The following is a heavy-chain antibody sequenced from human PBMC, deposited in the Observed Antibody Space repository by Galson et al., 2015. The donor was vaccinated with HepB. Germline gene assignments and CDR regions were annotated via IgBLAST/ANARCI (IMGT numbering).Heavy chain of an antibody. CDR3: ARGGLLRYFDWLLPYYYYYYMDV. Sequence: SVKVSCKASGGTFSSYAISWVRQAPGQGLEWMGGIIPILGIANYAQKFQGRVTITADKSTSTAYMELSSLRSEDTAVYYCARGGLLRYFDWLLPYYYYYYMDVWGKGTTVTVSS. CDR2: IIPILGIA. V-gene: IGHV1-69*10. J-gene: IGHJ6*03. D-gene: IGHD3-9*01. CDR1: GGTFSSYA.